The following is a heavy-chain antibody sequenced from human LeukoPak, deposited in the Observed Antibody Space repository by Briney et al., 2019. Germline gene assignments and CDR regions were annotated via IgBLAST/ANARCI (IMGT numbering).Heavy chain of an antibody. J-gene: IGHJ2*01. CDR3: ARLNSSGWFIPSYWYFDL. D-gene: IGHD6-19*01. V-gene: IGHV4-39*01. CDR1: GGSISSSSYY. Sequence: SETLSLTCTVSGGSISSSSYYWGWIRQPPGKGLEWIGSIYYSGSTYYNPSLKSRVTISVDTSKNQFPLKLSSVTAADTAVYYCARLNSSGWFIPSYWYFDLWGRGTLVTVSS. CDR2: IYYSGST.